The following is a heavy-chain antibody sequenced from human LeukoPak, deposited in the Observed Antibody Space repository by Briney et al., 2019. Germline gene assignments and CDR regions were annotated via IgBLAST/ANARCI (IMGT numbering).Heavy chain of an antibody. D-gene: IGHD5-24*01. Sequence: GGSLRLSCAASGFTFSSYWMSWVRQAPGKGLEWVANIKQDGSEKYYVDSVKGRFTISRDNAKNSLYLQMNSLRAEDKAVYYCAGDGDRQSKLWGRRLQRYYFDYWGQGTPVTVSS. J-gene: IGHJ4*02. CDR2: IKQDGSEK. V-gene: IGHV3-7*01. CDR1: GFTFSSYW. CDR3: AGDGDRQSKLWGRRLQRYYFDY.